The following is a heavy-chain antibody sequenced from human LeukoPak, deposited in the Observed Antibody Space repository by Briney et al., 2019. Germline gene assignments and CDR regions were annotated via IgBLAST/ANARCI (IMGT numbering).Heavy chain of an antibody. V-gene: IGHV1-2*02. Sequence: ASVKVSCKASGYTFTGYYMHWVRQAPGQGLEWMGWINPNSGGTNYAQKFQGRATMTRDTSISTAYMELSRLRSDDTAVYYCARAGPRVLVTVIPGIYYYSGMDVWGKGTTVTAS. D-gene: IGHD2-21*02. J-gene: IGHJ6*04. CDR2: INPNSGGT. CDR1: GYTFTGYY. CDR3: ARAGPRVLVTVIPGIYYYSGMDV.